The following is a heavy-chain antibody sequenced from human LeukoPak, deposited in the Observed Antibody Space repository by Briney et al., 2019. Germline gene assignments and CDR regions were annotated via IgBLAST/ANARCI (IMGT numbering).Heavy chain of an antibody. CDR2: INSDGSST. Sequence: PGGSLRLSCEASGFTFCDYWMHWVRHAPGKGVRWVSQINSDGSSTDYADSVKGRFTISRDNTKNTLYLQMNSLRAEDTAVYYCVRDNYGVDYWGQGTLVAVSS. V-gene: IGHV3-74*01. D-gene: IGHD3-10*01. J-gene: IGHJ4*02. CDR1: GFTFCDYW. CDR3: VRDNYGVDY.